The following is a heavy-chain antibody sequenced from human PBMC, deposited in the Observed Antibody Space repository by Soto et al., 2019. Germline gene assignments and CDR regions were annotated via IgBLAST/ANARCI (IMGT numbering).Heavy chain of an antibody. J-gene: IGHJ3*02. D-gene: IGHD1-1*01. Sequence: QVQLQQWGAGLLKPSETLSLTCAVYGGFVTSGSYYWSWIRQPPGKGLEWIGEMRHSGGTHFNPALKRRVTISVDTAKNPFTLKMSSVTAGDTALYYCARVERGTATTVVDAFDIWGPGTMVTVSS. CDR3: ARVERGTATTVVDAFDI. CDR1: GGFVTSGSYY. CDR2: MRHSGGT. V-gene: IGHV4-34*01.